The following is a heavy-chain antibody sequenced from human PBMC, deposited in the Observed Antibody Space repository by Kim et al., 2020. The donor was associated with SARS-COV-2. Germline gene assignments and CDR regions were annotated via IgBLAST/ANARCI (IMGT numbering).Heavy chain of an antibody. CDR3: AKKGATVTTYYYYGMDV. J-gene: IGHJ6*02. D-gene: IGHD4-17*01. V-gene: IGHV3-23*01. Sequence: VKGRFTISRDNSKNTLYLQMNSLRAEDTAVYYCAKKGATVTTYYYYGMDVWGQGTTVTVSS.